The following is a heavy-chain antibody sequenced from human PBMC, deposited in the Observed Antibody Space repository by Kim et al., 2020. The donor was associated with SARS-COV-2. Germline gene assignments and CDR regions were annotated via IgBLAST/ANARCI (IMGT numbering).Heavy chain of an antibody. Sequence: GGSLRLSCAASGFTVSSNYMSWVRQPPGKGLEWVSVIYSGGSTYYADSVKGRFTISRDNSKNTLYLQMNSLRAEDTAVYYCAGAMVRGVIITGGMDVWAKGPRSPSP. V-gene: IGHV3-53*01. CDR2: IYSGGST. CDR1: GFTVSSNY. J-gene: IGHJ6*02. CDR3: AGAMVRGVIITGGMDV. D-gene: IGHD3-10*01.